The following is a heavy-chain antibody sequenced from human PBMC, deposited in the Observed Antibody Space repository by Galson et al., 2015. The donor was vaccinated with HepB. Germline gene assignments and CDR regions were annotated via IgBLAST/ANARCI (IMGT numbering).Heavy chain of an antibody. J-gene: IGHJ4*02. CDR1: GFTFSSYA. CDR3: AKNSRVGREFFDYYDSSGYYYFDY. D-gene: IGHD3-22*01. V-gene: IGHV3-23*01. CDR2: ISGSGGST. Sequence: SLRLSCAASGFTFSSYAMSWVRQAPGKGLEWVSAISGSGGSTYYADSVKGRFTISRDNSKNTLYLQMNSLRAEDTAVYYCAKNSRVGREFFDYYDSSGYYYFDYWGQGTLVTVSS.